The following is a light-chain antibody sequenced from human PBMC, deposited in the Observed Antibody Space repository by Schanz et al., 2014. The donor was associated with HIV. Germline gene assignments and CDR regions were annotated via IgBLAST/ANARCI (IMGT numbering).Light chain of an antibody. Sequence: EIVMTQSPATLSVSPGERATLSCRASQSVSSHLAWYQQKPGQAPRVLISGASTRATGIPDRFIGSGSGADFTLTISRLEPDDFAVYYCQQYSNWPWTFGLGTMVEIK. V-gene: IGKV3D-15*01. CDR1: QSVSSH. CDR2: GAS. CDR3: QQYSNWPWT. J-gene: IGKJ1*01.